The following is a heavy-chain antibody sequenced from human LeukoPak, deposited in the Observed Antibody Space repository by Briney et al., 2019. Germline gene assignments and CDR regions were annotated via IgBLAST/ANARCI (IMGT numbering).Heavy chain of an antibody. D-gene: IGHD4-17*01. CDR1: GGSISSSSYY. J-gene: IGHJ4*02. CDR3: AREVRSTWITVTTFFDY. V-gene: IGHV4-39*07. CDR2: IYYSGST. Sequence: PSETLSLTCTVSGGSISSSSYYWGWIRQPPGKGLEWIGSIYYSGSTYYNPSLKSRVTISVDTSKNQFSLKLSSVTAADTAVYYCAREVRSTWITVTTFFDYWGQGTLVTVSS.